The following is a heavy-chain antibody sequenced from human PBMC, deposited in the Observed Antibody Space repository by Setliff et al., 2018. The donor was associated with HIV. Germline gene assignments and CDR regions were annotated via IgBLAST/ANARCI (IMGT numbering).Heavy chain of an antibody. J-gene: IGHJ6*03. CDR1: SGSISSGTYY. CDR2: IDYSGSA. CDR3: ARGRRGKTGTTRYYYYYMDV. D-gene: IGHD1-1*01. V-gene: IGHV4-31*03. Sequence: PSETLSLTCTVSSGSISSGTYYWSWIRQYPGKGLEWIGYIDYSGSAFYNPSLKSRITISRDTSKNQFSLKMNSVTAADTAVYYCARGRRGKTGTTRYYYYYMDVWGKGTTVTVSS.